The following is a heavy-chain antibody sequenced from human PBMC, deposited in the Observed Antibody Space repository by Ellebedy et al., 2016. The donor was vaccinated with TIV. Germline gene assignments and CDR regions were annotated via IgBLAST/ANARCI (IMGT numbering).Heavy chain of an antibody. CDR1: GFTFSRYW. Sequence: PGGSLRLSCVASGFTFSRYWMSWVRQAPGKGLEWVASIKQEGYEQAYVDSVEGRFTISRDNAKSSLYLQRTSLRAEDTAVYYCARDQGWTGGGTTRFDYWGQGTLVTVSS. J-gene: IGHJ4*02. CDR3: ARDQGWTGGGTTRFDY. V-gene: IGHV3-7*01. CDR2: IKQEGYEQ. D-gene: IGHD1-1*01.